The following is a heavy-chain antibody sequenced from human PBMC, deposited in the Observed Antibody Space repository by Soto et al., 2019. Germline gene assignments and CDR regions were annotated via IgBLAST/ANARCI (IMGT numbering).Heavy chain of an antibody. CDR2: IKQDGSEK. CDR1: GFTFSSYW. Sequence: GGSLRLSCAASGFTFSSYWMSWVRQAPGKGLEWVANIKQDGSEKYYVDSVKGRFTISRDNAKNSLYLQMNSLRAEDTAVYYYANTHLTYYDILTGPPPGYWGQGPLVTVSS. D-gene: IGHD3-9*01. CDR3: ANTHLTYYDILTGPPPGY. J-gene: IGHJ4*02. V-gene: IGHV3-7*01.